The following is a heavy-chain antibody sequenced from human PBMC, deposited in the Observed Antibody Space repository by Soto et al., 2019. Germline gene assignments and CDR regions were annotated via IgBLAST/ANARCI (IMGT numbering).Heavy chain of an antibody. V-gene: IGHV3-23*01. Sequence: EVQLLESGGGLVQPGGSLRLSCAASGFPFSTYAMNWVRQAPGKGLEWVSIISGSSDAADYAESVKGRFASSRDNSKNTLYLQMNSLRAEDTAVYYCAKDSGSYPDYNDLSLWGQGTTVTVS. D-gene: IGHD1-26*01. J-gene: IGHJ6*02. CDR1: GFPFSTYA. CDR3: AKDSGSYPDYNDLSL. CDR2: ISGSSDAA.